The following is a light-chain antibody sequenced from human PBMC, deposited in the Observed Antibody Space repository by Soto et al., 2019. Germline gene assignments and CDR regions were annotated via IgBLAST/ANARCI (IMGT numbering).Light chain of an antibody. CDR1: QSVSNN. CDR2: FAS. J-gene: IGKJ4*01. Sequence: EIVMTQSPATLSVSPGEKATLSCRASQSVSNNLAWYQQKPGQAPRLLFYFASTRATGIPARFSGSGSGTEFTLTISSLQSEDFAVYYCQQYNKWPLTFGGGTKVETK. V-gene: IGKV3-15*01. CDR3: QQYNKWPLT.